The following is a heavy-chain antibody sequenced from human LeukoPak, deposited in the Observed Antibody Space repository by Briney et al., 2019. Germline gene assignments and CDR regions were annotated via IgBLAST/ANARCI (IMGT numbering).Heavy chain of an antibody. CDR1: GGSISSYY. J-gene: IGHJ5*02. Sequence: PSETLSLICTVSGGSISSYYWSWIRQPAGKGLEWIGRIYTSGSTNYNPSLKSRVTMSVDTSKNQFSLKLSSVTAADTAVYYCARDRYYYGSGNIRFDPWGQGTLVTVSS. CDR3: ARDRYYYGSGNIRFDP. D-gene: IGHD3-10*01. V-gene: IGHV4-4*07. CDR2: IYTSGST.